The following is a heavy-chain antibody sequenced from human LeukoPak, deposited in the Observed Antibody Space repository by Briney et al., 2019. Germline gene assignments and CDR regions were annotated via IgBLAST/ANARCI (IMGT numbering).Heavy chain of an antibody. Sequence: GGSLRLSCAASGFTFSSYALTWVRQAPGKGLEWISDTTGSGESKYYADSVKGRITISRDNSKNTLYLQMNSLRADDTAIYYCAKVLNSYQSSGYYYFFDYWGRGTLGTVSS. CDR2: TTGSGESK. D-gene: IGHD3-22*01. J-gene: IGHJ4*02. CDR1: GFTFSSYA. V-gene: IGHV3-23*01. CDR3: AKVLNSYQSSGYYYFFDY.